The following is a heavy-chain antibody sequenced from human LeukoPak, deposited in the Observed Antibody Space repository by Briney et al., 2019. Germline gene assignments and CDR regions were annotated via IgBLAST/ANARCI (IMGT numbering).Heavy chain of an antibody. V-gene: IGHV1-3*01. CDR2: IIAGNGNT. J-gene: IGHJ4*02. Sequence: ASVKVSCKASEYTFTDYAINWVRQAPGQRLEWMGWIIAGNGNTRYSQRFQGRVTITRDTSASTAYMELSSLTSEDTAVYYCARGRWSATTASYYLDFWGQGTLVTVSS. CDR1: EYTFTDYA. CDR3: ARGRWSATTASYYLDF. D-gene: IGHD5-24*01.